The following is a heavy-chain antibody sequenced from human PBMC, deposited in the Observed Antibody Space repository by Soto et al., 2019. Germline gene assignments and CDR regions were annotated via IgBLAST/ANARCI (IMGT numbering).Heavy chain of an antibody. V-gene: IGHV5-10-1*01. CDR2: IDPSDSYT. CDR1: GYSFTSYW. Sequence: PGESLKISCKGSGYSFTSYWISWVRQMPGKGLEWMGRIDPSDSYTNYSPSFQGHVTISADKSISTAYLQWSSLKASDTAMYYCARAGIAAAAGDDYYYYGMDVWGQGTTVTVSS. J-gene: IGHJ6*02. D-gene: IGHD6-13*01. CDR3: ARAGIAAAAGDDYYYYGMDV.